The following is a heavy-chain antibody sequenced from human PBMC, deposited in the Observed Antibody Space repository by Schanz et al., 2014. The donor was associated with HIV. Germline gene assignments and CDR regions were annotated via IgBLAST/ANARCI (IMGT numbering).Heavy chain of an antibody. V-gene: IGHV3-33*01. J-gene: IGHJ4*02. CDR2: IWYDGSNK. CDR3: ARAGLHDYGDSGLDY. CDR1: GFTFSSYG. D-gene: IGHD4-17*01. Sequence: QVQLVESGGGVVQPGRSLRLSCAASGFTFSSYGMHWVRQAPGKGLEWVAVIWYDGSNKYYADSVKGRFTISRDNSKXXXYLQMNSLRSXXXXXXXCARAGLHDYGDSGLDYWGQGTLVTVSS.